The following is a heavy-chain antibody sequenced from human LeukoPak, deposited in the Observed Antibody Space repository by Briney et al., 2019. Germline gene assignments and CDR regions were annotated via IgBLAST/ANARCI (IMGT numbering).Heavy chain of an antibody. D-gene: IGHD4-17*01. J-gene: IGHJ6*02. Sequence: SETLSLTCTVSGGSISYYHWSWIRQSPGKGLEWIGYIYYSGTTNYSPSLKSRVTISVDTSKNQFSLQLRSVTAADTAVYYCAREDPQTTVPEGMDVWGQGTTVTVSS. V-gene: IGHV4-59*01. CDR3: AREDPQTTVPEGMDV. CDR2: IYYSGTT. CDR1: GGSISYYH.